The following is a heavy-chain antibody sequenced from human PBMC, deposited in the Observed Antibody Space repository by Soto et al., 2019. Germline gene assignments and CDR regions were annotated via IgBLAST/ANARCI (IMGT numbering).Heavy chain of an antibody. CDR1: GFTFSSYA. CDR2: ISFAGNNK. V-gene: IGHV3-30*18. J-gene: IGHJ4*02. CDR3: AKNTFYSDTSVYYSFDF. Sequence: GGSLRLSCAASGFTFSSYAMHWVRQAPGKGLEWVALISFAGNNKYYADSVKGRFTISRDDSKNTMYLQMNSLRAEDTAVYYCAKNTFYSDTSVYYSFDFCGQGTLVTVS. D-gene: IGHD3-22*01.